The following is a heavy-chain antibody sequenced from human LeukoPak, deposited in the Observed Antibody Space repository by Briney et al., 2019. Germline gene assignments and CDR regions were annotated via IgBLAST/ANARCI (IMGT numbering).Heavy chain of an antibody. CDR3: ARDLGEGLTGYTY. Sequence: KASETLSLTCTVSGGSISSGSYYWSWIRQPAGKGLEWIGRIYTSGSTNYNPSLKSRVTISVDTSKNQFSLKLSSVTAADTAVYYCARDLGEGLTGYTYWGQGTLVTVSS. D-gene: IGHD3-9*01. CDR2: IYTSGST. CDR1: GGSISSGSYY. V-gene: IGHV4-61*02. J-gene: IGHJ4*02.